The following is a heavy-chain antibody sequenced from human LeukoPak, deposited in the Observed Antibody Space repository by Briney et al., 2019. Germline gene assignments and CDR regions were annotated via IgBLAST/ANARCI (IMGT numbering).Heavy chain of an antibody. D-gene: IGHD1-7*01. Sequence: GESLKISCKGSGYIFTSYWIGWVRPMPGKGLEWMGIIYPGDSDTRYSPSFQGQVTISADKSISTAYLQWSSLKASDTAMYYCARINWNYDSGFDYWGQGTLVTVSS. V-gene: IGHV5-51*01. CDR3: ARINWNYDSGFDY. CDR2: IYPGDSDT. CDR1: GYIFTSYW. J-gene: IGHJ4*02.